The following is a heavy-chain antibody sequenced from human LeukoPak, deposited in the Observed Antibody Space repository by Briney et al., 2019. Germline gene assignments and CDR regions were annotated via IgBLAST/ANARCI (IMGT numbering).Heavy chain of an antibody. CDR1: GFTFRTYA. CDR2: VSYDGSNK. CDR3: ARDSHYYDPGGYYSRGEYYHHGMDA. V-gene: IGHV3-30-3*01. D-gene: IGHD3-22*01. J-gene: IGHJ6*02. Sequence: PGRSLRLSCVVSGFTFRTYAMHWVRQAPGKGLEWVAVVSYDGSNKYYADSVQGRFTISRDNSRNTLHLQMNSLRAEDTAVYYGARDSHYYDPGGYYSRGEYYHHGMDAWGQGTTVTASS.